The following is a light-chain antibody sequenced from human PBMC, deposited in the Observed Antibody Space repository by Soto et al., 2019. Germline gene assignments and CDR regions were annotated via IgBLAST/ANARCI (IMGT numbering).Light chain of an antibody. J-gene: IGKJ3*01. CDR1: QSGSSSY. CDR3: QQYCSDPPAT. Sequence: IVVTQSPGTLSLPPGERATLSCRASQSGSSSYLAWYQQKPGRAPRRLIYGASTRATGIPDRFSGSGSGTDFTLTISRLEPEDVAVHYCQQYCSDPPATFGPGTKVDTK. CDR2: GAS. V-gene: IGKV3-20*01.